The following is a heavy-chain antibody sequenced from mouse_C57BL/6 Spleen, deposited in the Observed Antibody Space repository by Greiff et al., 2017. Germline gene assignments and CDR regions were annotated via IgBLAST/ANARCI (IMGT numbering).Heavy chain of an antibody. J-gene: IGHJ2*01. CDR2: IYPGDGDT. Sequence: VQLKESGAELVKPGASVKISCKASGYAFSSYWMNWVKQRPGKGLEWIGQIYPGDGDTNYNGKFKGKATLTADKSSSTAYMQLSSLTSEDSAVYFCARSFNYYGSDYWGQGTTLTVSS. V-gene: IGHV1-80*01. CDR1: GYAFSSYW. D-gene: IGHD1-1*01. CDR3: ARSFNYYGSDY.